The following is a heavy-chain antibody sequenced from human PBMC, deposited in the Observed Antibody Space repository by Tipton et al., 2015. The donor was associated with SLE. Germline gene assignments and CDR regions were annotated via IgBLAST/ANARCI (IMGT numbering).Heavy chain of an antibody. J-gene: IGHJ3*02. V-gene: IGHV4-59*11. CDR3: ARTLGAIAHTVYDAFDI. Sequence: TLSLTCTVSGGSITNHYWNWIRQPPGKGLEWIGYIHYSGTTHEHPSLKSRVTMSVDLSKNQFSLRLPSVTAADTAVYYCARTLGAIAHTVYDAFDIWGQGKMVTVSS. D-gene: IGHD1-26*01. CDR1: GGSITNHY. CDR2: IHYSGTT.